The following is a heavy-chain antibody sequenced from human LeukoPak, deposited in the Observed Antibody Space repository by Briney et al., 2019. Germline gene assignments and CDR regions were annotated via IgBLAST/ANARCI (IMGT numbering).Heavy chain of an antibody. CDR3: ARDSTTYYYYMDV. CDR2: IYTSGST. Sequence: SETLSLTCTVSGGSISSGSYYWSWIRQPAGKGLEWIGRIYTSGSTNYNPSLKSRVTISVDTSKNQFSLKLSSVTAADTAVYYCARDSTTYYYYMDVWGKGTTVTISS. J-gene: IGHJ6*03. CDR1: GGSISSGSYY. V-gene: IGHV4-61*02. D-gene: IGHD1-14*01.